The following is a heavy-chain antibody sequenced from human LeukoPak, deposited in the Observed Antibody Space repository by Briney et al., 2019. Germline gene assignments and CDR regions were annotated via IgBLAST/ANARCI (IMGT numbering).Heavy chain of an antibody. CDR3: ATGSYSPFDY. CDR2: IRTDGLET. D-gene: IGHD3-10*01. Sequence: GGSLRLSCAASGLTFSNYWMHWVRQAPGKGLVWVSRIRTDGLETSYADSVKGRFTISRDNAKNSLYLQMNSLRAEDTAVYYCATGSYSPFDYWGQGTLVTVSS. J-gene: IGHJ4*02. CDR1: GLTFSNYW. V-gene: IGHV3-74*01.